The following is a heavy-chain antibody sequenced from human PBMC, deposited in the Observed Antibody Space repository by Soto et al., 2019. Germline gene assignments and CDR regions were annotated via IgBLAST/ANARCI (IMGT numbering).Heavy chain of an antibody. Sequence: GGSLRLSCAASGFTFSSYAMSWVRQAPGKGLEWVSAISGSGGSTYYADSVKGRFTISRDNSKNTLYLQMNSLRAEDTAVYYCANVLGDYCYSWPLNYGVDVLGQGTTVTVSS. CDR1: GFTFSSYA. CDR2: ISGSGGST. J-gene: IGHJ6*02. D-gene: IGHD2-15*01. V-gene: IGHV3-23*01. CDR3: ANVLGDYCYSWPLNYGVDV.